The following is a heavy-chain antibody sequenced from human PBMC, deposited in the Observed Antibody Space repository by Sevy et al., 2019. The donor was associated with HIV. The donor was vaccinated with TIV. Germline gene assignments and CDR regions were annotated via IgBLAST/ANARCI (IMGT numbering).Heavy chain of an antibody. CDR3: ATRETMVRGFFDGFDI. CDR1: GFTVTNNY. J-gene: IGHJ3*02. D-gene: IGHD3-10*01. Sequence: GGSLRLSCAASGFTVTNNYMSWVRQAPGKGLEWVSVIYSGGSTYYADSVRGRFTISRDNSKNTVYLQMNNLRAEDTAVYYCATRETMVRGFFDGFDIWGRGTMVTVSS. V-gene: IGHV3-66*01. CDR2: IYSGGST.